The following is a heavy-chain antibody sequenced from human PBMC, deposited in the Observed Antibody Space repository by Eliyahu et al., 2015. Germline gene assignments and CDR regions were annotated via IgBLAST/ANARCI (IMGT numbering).Heavy chain of an antibody. CDR3: ARGGGAGVLGDDNWFAP. V-gene: IGHV3-74*01. CDR1: GFTFXSNW. CDR2: IXSDGSST. D-gene: IGHD2-21*02. J-gene: IGHJ5*02. Sequence: EVQLVESGGGLVQPGGSLRLXCAASGFTFXSNWMHWVRQAPGKGLVWVSRIXSDGSSTDYAXSVKGRFTISRDNAKNTLSLQMNSLRDEDTAMYYCARGGGAGVLGDDNWFAPWGQGTLVTVSS.